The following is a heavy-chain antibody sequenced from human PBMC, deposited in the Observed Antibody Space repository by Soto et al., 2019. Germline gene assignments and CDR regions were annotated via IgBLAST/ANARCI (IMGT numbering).Heavy chain of an antibody. V-gene: IGHV4-31*03. CDR1: GGSISSGGYY. CDR3: ARVVSYGSSFDI. CDR2: IYYSGST. J-gene: IGHJ3*02. Sequence: SEILSLTCTVSGGSISSGGYYWSWIRQHPGKGLEWIGYIYYSGSTYYNPSLKSRVTISVDTSKNQFSLKLSSVTAADTAVYYCARVVSYGSSFDIWGQGTMVTVSS. D-gene: IGHD5-18*01.